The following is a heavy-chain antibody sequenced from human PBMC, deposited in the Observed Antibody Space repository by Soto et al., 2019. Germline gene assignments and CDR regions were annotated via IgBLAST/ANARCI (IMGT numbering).Heavy chain of an antibody. CDR2: VIPSFGTA. V-gene: IGHV1-69*01. D-gene: IGHD3-3*01. CDR3: ARDGIGDYDLWSGPYGLGV. CDR1: GGTFSSYA. J-gene: IGHJ6*02. Sequence: QVQLVQSGAEVKKPGSSVKVSCKASGGTFSSYAISWVRQAPGQGLEWMGGVIPSFGTANYAENFQGRVTITADESTSTAYMELSSLRSEDTAIYYCARDGIGDYDLWSGPYGLGVWGQGTTVTVSS.